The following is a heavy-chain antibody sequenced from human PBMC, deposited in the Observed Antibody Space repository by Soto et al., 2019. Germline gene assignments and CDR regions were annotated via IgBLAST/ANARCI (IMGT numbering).Heavy chain of an antibody. J-gene: IGHJ4*02. D-gene: IGHD3-9*01. Sequence: QVHMVQSGPEVKKPGASVKVSCKASGYTFTSFGISWVRQAPGQGLEWMGRISTYNGNTDYAQKFQDRVTMTTDTSTATAYMELRTLRSDDTDVYYCASDDLLTGALDYWGQGTLVTVSS. CDR1: GYTFTSFG. V-gene: IGHV1-18*01. CDR2: ISTYNGNT. CDR3: ASDDLLTGALDY.